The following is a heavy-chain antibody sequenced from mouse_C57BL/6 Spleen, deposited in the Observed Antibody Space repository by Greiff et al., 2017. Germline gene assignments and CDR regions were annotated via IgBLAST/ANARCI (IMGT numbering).Heavy chain of an antibody. D-gene: IGHD2-5*01. J-gene: IGHJ4*01. CDR3: ATYYSNYVMDYYAMDY. CDR1: GFSLTSYG. V-gene: IGHV2-2*01. CDR2: IWSGGST. Sequence: QVQLQQSGPGLVQPSQSLSITCTVSGFSLTSYGVHWVRQSPGKGLEWLGVIWSGGSTDYNAAFISRMSISKDNSKSQVSFKMNSLQADDTAIDYCATYYSNYVMDYYAMDYWGQGTSVTVSS.